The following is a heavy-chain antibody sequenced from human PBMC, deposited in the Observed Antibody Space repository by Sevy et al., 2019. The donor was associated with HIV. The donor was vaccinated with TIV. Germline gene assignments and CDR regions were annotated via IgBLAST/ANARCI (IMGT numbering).Heavy chain of an antibody. D-gene: IGHD6-13*01. J-gene: IGHJ4*02. V-gene: IGHV3-21*01. CDR1: GFTFSSYS. Sequence: GSLRLSCAASGFTFSSYSMNWVRQAPGKGLEWVSSISSSSSYIYYADSVKGRFTISRDNAKNSLYLQMNSLRAEDTAVYYCARGVAAAGTLGYWGQGTLVTVSS. CDR3: ARGVAAAGTLGY. CDR2: ISSSSSYI.